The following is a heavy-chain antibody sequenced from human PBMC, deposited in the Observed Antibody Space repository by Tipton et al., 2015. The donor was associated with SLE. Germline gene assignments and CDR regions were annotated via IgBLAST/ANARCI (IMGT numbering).Heavy chain of an antibody. V-gene: IGHV3-21*01. Sequence: GSLRLSCAASGFTFSSYSMNWVRQAPGKGLEWVSSISSSSSYIYYADSVKGRFTISRDNAKNSLYLQTNSLRAEDTAVYYCAREPHNSSGFDYWGQGTLVTVSS. CDR1: GFTFSSYS. CDR2: ISSSSSYI. CDR3: AREPHNSSGFDY. J-gene: IGHJ4*02. D-gene: IGHD6-19*01.